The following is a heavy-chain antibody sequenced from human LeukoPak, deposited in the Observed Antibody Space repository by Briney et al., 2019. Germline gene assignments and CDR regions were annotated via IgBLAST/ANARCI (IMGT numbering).Heavy chain of an antibody. CDR3: AAGFSKTYYDFWSGYYGDY. V-gene: IGHV1-58*01. J-gene: IGHJ4*02. CDR2: IVVGSGNT. D-gene: IGHD3-3*01. Sequence: SVKVSCKASGFTFTSSAVQWVRQARGQRLEWIGWIVVGSGNTNYAQKFQERVTITRDMSTSTAYTELSSLRSEDTAVYYCAAGFSKTYYDFWSGYYGDYWGQGTLVTVSS. CDR1: GFTFTSSA.